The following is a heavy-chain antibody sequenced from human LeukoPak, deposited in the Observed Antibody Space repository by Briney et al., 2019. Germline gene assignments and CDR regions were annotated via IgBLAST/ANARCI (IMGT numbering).Heavy chain of an antibody. J-gene: IGHJ4*02. Sequence: GASVKVSCKASGGTFSSYAISWVRQAPGQGLEWMGWISPYNGNTKYLQKLQGRVTMTTDTSTSTAYMELRSLTSDDTAVYYCAREESIGSYQFLHDYWGQGTLVTVSS. V-gene: IGHV1-18*01. D-gene: IGHD1-26*01. CDR3: AREESIGSYQFLHDY. CDR1: GGTFSSYA. CDR2: ISPYNGNT.